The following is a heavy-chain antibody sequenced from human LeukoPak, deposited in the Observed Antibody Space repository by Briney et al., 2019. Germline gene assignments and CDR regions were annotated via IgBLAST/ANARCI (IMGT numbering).Heavy chain of an antibody. CDR1: GFTFSDYD. CDR2: IGTAGDT. J-gene: IGHJ4*02. V-gene: IGHV3-13*01. CDR3: ARVAKERVGGVYYFDY. D-gene: IGHD1-1*01. Sequence: PGGSLRLSCAASGFTFSDYDMHWVRQPTGKGLEWVAAIGTAGDTYYTGSVKGRFTISRENAKNSLYLQMNSLGAGDTVVYYCARVAKERVGGVYYFDYWGQGTLVTVSS.